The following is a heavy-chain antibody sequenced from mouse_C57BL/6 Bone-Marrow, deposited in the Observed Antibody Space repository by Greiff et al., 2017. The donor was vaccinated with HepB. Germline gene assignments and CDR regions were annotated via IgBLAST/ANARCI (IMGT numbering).Heavy chain of an antibody. D-gene: IGHD2-5*01. CDR1: GFSLTSYG. CDR2: IWSGGRT. J-gene: IGHJ1*03. Sequence: VQLQQSGPGLVQPSQSLSITCTVSGFSLTSYGVHWVRQSPGKGLEWLGVIWSGGRTDYNAAFISRLSISKDNSKSQVFFKMNSLQADDTAIYYCAREGVTTGYWYFDVWGTGTTVTVSS. CDR3: AREGVTTGYWYFDV. V-gene: IGHV2-2*01.